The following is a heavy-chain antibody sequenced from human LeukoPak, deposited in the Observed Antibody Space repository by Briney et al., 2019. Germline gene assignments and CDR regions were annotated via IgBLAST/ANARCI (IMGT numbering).Heavy chain of an antibody. CDR3: ARDNYYDSSGYPYFDY. CDR1: GFTFSSYA. V-gene: IGHV3-30*04. J-gene: IGHJ4*02. D-gene: IGHD3-22*01. Sequence: GRSLRLSCAASGFTFSSYAMHWVRQAPGKGLEWVAVISYDGSNKYYADSVKGRFTISRDNSKNTLYLQMNSLRAEDTAVYYCARDNYYDSSGYPYFDYWGQGTLVTVSS. CDR2: ISYDGSNK.